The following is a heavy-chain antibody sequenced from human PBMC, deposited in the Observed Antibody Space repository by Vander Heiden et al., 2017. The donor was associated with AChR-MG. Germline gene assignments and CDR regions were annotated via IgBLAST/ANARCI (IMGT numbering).Heavy chain of an antibody. CDR2: ISWSSGSI. CDR1: GFTFDDYA. V-gene: IGHV3-9*01. D-gene: IGHD2-21*02. Sequence: EVQLVESGGGLVQPGRSLRLSCAATGFTFDDYAMPWVRQAPGKGLEWVSGISWSSGSIGYADSVKGRFTISRDNAKNSLYLQMNSLRAEDTALYYCAKGLRSYFDYWGQGTLVTVSS. J-gene: IGHJ4*02. CDR3: AKGLRSYFDY.